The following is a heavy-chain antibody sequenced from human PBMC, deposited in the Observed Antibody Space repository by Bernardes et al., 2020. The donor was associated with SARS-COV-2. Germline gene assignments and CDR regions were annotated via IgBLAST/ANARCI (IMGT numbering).Heavy chain of an antibody. CDR2: ISRSSRNI. D-gene: IGHD1-1*01. CDR1: GFTFSGYS. V-gene: IGHV3-21*01. Sequence: GGSLRLSCVASGFTFSGYSMNWVRQAPGKGLEWVSSISRSSRNIYYLDSVKRRFTISRDNAKNSLYLQMNSLRAEDTAVYYCAREKSQRDSYNQGFDFWGRGTMVTVSS. J-gene: IGHJ4*02. CDR3: AREKSQRDSYNQGFDF.